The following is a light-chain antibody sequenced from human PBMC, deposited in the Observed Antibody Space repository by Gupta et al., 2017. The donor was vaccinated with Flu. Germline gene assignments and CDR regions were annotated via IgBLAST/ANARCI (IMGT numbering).Light chain of an antibody. V-gene: IGLV3-1*01. CDR3: QAWDSGTCG. J-gene: IGLJ2*01. CDR1: KLGDVY. CDR2: QDT. Sequence: SYELTQPPSVSVSPGQTASVTCSGDKLGDVYVSWYQQKPGQSPLLVIYQDTQRPSGIPERFSGSNSGNTATLTISGTQAMDEADYYCQAWDSGTCGFGGGTKLTVL.